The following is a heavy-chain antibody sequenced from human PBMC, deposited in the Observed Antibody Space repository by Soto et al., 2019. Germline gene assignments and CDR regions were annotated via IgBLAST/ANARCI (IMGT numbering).Heavy chain of an antibody. CDR1: GGSISSGDYY. J-gene: IGHJ6*03. D-gene: IGHD6-13*01. CDR2: IYYSGST. CDR3: AGTGEQLGYYYYYMDV. Sequence: SETLSLTCTVSGGSISSGDYYWSWIRQPPGKGLEWIGYIYYSGSTNYNPSLNSRVTISVDTSKNQFSLKLSSVTAADTAVYYCAGTGEQLGYYYYYMDVWGKGTTVTVSS. V-gene: IGHV4-30-4*01.